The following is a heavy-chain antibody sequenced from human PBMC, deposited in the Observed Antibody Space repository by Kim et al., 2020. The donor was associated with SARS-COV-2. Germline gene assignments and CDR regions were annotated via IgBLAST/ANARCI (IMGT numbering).Heavy chain of an antibody. CDR2: IAYDGSYK. CDR3: ARGPRMYFGNFEYHVDC. J-gene: IGHJ4*02. D-gene: IGHD2-2*01. CDR1: GFGFSSYA. Sequence: GGSLRLSCAASGFGFSSYAMHWVRQAPGRGLEWVAVIAYDGSYKYYVDSVRGRFTISRDDSESTLYLQMNSLGPEDTAVYYCARGPRMYFGNFEYHVDCWGQGTLVTVSS. V-gene: IGHV3-30*04.